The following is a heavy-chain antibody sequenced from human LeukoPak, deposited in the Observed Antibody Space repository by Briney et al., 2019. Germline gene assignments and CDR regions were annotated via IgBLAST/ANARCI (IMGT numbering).Heavy chain of an antibody. CDR2: ISSSSDDI. D-gene: IGHD2/OR15-2a*01. V-gene: IGHV3-21*01. CDR1: GFTFSSYT. Sequence: GGSLRLSCAASGFTFSSYTMNWVRQAPGKGLEWVSSISSSSDDIYYADSVKGRFTISRDNAKNTVFLQMNSLRAEDTAVYYCVSFYETYWGRGTLVTVSS. J-gene: IGHJ4*02. CDR3: VSFYETY.